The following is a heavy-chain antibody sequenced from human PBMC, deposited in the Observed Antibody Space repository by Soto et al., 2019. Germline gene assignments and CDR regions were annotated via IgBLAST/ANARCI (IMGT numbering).Heavy chain of an antibody. CDR3: ARDSRPYSSGPYYYGMDV. CDR2: IIPIFGTA. V-gene: IGHV1-69*13. CDR1: GGTFSIYA. Sequence: SVKVSCKASGGTFSIYAISWVRQAPGQGLEWMRGIIPIFGTANYAQKFQGRVTITADESTSTAYMELSSLRSEDTAVYYCARDSRPYSSGPYYYGMDVWGQGTTVTVSS. J-gene: IGHJ6*02. D-gene: IGHD6-19*01.